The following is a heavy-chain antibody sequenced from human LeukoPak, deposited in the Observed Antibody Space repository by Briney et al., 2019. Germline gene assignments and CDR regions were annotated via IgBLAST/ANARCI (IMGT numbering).Heavy chain of an antibody. V-gene: IGHV3-21*01. Sequence: PGGSLRLSCAASGFTFSSYSMNWVRQAPGKGLEWVSSISSSSSYIYYADSVKGRFTISRDNAKNSLYLQMNSLRAKDTAVYYCARPYCGGDCSFDYWGQGTLVTVSS. CDR1: GFTFSSYS. D-gene: IGHD2-21*02. CDR2: ISSSSSYI. CDR3: ARPYCGGDCSFDY. J-gene: IGHJ4*02.